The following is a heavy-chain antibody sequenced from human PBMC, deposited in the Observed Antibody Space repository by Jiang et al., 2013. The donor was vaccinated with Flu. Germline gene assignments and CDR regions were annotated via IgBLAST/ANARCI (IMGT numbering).Heavy chain of an antibody. Sequence: LLKPSETLSLTCTVSGDSISSSAYYWGWIRQPPGKGLEWIGSIYYSESTYYNPSLKSRVIIFVDTSKNQFSLNLNSVTGADTAVYYCARLGGDYDFWSGYYRYGMDVWGQGTTVTVSS. CDR3: ARLGGDYDFWSGYYRYGMDV. CDR1: GDSISSSAYY. D-gene: IGHD3-3*01. CDR2: IYYSEST. V-gene: IGHV4-39*01. J-gene: IGHJ6*02.